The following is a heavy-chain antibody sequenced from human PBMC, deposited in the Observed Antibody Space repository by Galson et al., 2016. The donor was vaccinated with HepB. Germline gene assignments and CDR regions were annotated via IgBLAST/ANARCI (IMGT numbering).Heavy chain of an antibody. CDR2: IYYSGST. CDR1: GGSISSYY. CDR3: ARADFDWLGPQNYFDY. D-gene: IGHD3-9*01. V-gene: IGHV4-59*01. Sequence: ETLSLTCTVSGGSISSYYWSWIRQPPGKGLEWIGYIYYSGSTNYNPSLKSRVTISVDTSKNQFSLKLSSVTAADTAVYYCARADFDWLGPQNYFDYWGQGTLVTVSS. J-gene: IGHJ4*02.